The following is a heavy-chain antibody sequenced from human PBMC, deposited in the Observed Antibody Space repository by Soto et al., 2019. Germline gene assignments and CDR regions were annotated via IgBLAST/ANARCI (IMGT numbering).Heavy chain of an antibody. D-gene: IGHD2-15*01. V-gene: IGHV3-33*07. J-gene: IGHJ6*02. CDR1: GFPFSNYA. Sequence: GGSLRLSCAASGFPFSNYAMYWVRQAPGRGLEWVAVKWSDGSNEYYADSVKGRLTISRDNSKNTLYLQMDSLRAEDAAVYYCARDGSSGGSCYLGRLCYGMDVWGQGTTVTVSS. CDR3: ARDGSSGGSCYLGRLCYGMDV. CDR2: KWSDGSNE.